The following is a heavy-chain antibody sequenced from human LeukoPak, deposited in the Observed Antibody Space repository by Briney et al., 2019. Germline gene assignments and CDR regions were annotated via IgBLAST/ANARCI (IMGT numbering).Heavy chain of an antibody. V-gene: IGHV3-30*18. CDR1: GFTFSSNG. J-gene: IGHJ4*02. D-gene: IGHD1-26*01. Sequence: SGGSLRLSCAASGFTFSSNGMHWVRQAPGKGLEWVAVISYDGSNKYYADSVKGRFTISRDNSKNTLYLQMNSLRAEDTAVYYCANGIFDYWGQGTLSPSPQ. CDR3: ANGIFDY. CDR2: ISYDGSNK.